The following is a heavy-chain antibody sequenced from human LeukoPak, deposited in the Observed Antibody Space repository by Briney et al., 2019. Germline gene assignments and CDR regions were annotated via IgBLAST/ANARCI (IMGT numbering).Heavy chain of an antibody. V-gene: IGHV4-59*01. CDR2: IYYSGST. CDR1: GGSISSYY. J-gene: IGHJ4*02. CDR3: ARSSSSGDFDY. Sequence: PSETLSLTCTVSGGSISSYYWSWIRRPPGKGLEWIGYIYYSGSTNYNPSLKSRVTISVDTSKNQFSLKLSSVTAADTAVYYCARSSSSGDFDYWGQGTLVTVSS. D-gene: IGHD6-13*01.